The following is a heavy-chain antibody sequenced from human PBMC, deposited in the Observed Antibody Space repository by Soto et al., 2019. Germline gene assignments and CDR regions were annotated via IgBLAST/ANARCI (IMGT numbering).Heavy chain of an antibody. J-gene: IGHJ6*02. CDR2: IFSSGTT. D-gene: IGHD3-16*01. CDR3: ARVPSPFDFYYAMDV. CDR1: GDSIGSGTQY. V-gene: IGHV4-30-4*02. Sequence: SETLSLTCTVSGDSIGSGTQYRSWIRHAPGKGLEWIGYIFSSGTTYYNPSLKSRLTMSLDTSQNQFSLKLNSVTAADTAVYFCARVPSPFDFYYAMDVWGQGTTVTVSS.